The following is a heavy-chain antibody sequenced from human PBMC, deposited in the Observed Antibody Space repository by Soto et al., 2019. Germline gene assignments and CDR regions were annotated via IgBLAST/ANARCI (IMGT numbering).Heavy chain of an antibody. D-gene: IGHD2-21*02. J-gene: IGHJ4*02. CDR1: GVPFSSYA. Sequence: PGGSLRLSCAASGVPFSSYAMSWVRQAPGKGLEWVSVIRYSGSNKYYADSVKGRFTISRDNSKNTLYLQMNSLRAEDTAVYYCARDRGNLAYCGGDCYSEAPDYWGQGTLVTVSS. CDR3: ARDRGNLAYCGGDCYSEAPDY. V-gene: IGHV3-23*01. CDR2: IRYSGSNK.